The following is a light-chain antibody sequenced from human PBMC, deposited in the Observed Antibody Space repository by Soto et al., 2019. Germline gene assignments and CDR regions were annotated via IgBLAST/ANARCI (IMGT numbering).Light chain of an antibody. CDR2: AAS. V-gene: IGKV1-39*01. CDR1: QSISSY. Sequence: DIQMTQSPSSLSASVGDRVTITCRASQSISSYLNWYQQKPGKAPKLLIYAASSLQSGVPSRFSGSGSGTDFTLTIRSLQPEDVATYYCHQSYSTLTFGPGTKVDIK. J-gene: IGKJ3*01. CDR3: HQSYSTLT.